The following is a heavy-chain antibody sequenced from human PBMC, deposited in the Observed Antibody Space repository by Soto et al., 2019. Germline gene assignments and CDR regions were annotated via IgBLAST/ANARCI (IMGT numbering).Heavy chain of an antibody. J-gene: IGHJ4*02. D-gene: IGHD3-22*01. CDR3: TTEHDSTGYYLLR. Sequence: EVQLVESGGGLVKAGGSLRLSCAASGFTFSNAWMNWVRQAPGKGLEWVGRIKSKTDGGATDYAAPVKGRFTISRDDSKNTLYLQMNSLKTEDTAVYYCTTEHDSTGYYLLRWGQGTLVTVSS. CDR1: GFTFSNAW. V-gene: IGHV3-15*07. CDR2: IKSKTDGGAT.